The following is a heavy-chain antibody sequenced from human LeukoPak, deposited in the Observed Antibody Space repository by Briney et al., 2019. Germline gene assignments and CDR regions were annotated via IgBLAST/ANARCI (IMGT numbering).Heavy chain of an antibody. CDR3: ARVKGSYYDSSGYYIPALDY. Sequence: ASVKVSCKASGYTFTSYGISWVRQAPGQGLEWMGWISAYNGNTNYAQKLQGRVTMTTDTSTGTAYMELRSLRSDDTAVYYCARVKGSYYDSSGYYIPALDYWGQGTLVTVSS. V-gene: IGHV1-18*01. J-gene: IGHJ4*02. CDR1: GYTFTSYG. CDR2: ISAYNGNT. D-gene: IGHD3-22*01.